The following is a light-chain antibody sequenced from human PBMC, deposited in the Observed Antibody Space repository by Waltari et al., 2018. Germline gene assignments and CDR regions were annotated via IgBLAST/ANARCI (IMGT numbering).Light chain of an antibody. CDR1: QSVSSSY. J-gene: IGKJ4*01. CDR3: QQYGSSPLT. Sequence: IVLTQSPGTLSLSPGERATLSCRASQSVSSSYLAWYQQKPGQDPRLLIYGASSRATGIPDRFSGGGSGTDFTLTISRLEPEDFAVYYCQQYGSSPLTFGGGTKVEIK. CDR2: GAS. V-gene: IGKV3-20*01.